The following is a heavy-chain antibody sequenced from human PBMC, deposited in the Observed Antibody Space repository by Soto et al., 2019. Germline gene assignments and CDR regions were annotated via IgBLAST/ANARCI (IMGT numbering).Heavy chain of an antibody. V-gene: IGHV3-23*01. J-gene: IGHJ6*02. CDR3: AKDRLSMVIAVAFYYGMDV. CDR1: GFTFSSYA. CDR2: ISDSGSYT. Sequence: EVQLLESGGGLVQPGGSLRLSCAASGFTFSSYAMNWVRQAPGKGLEWVSAISDSGSYTYYADSVKGRFTISRDNSKNTLYLQMSSLRAEDTAVYYCAKDRLSMVIAVAFYYGMDVWGQGTTVTVSS. D-gene: IGHD6-19*01.